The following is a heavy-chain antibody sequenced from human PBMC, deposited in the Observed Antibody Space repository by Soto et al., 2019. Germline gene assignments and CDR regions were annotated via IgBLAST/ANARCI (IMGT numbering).Heavy chain of an antibody. CDR2: ISASGDST. CDR1: GFTFNSYA. J-gene: IGHJ5*02. Sequence: VGSLRLSCAASGFTFNSYAMSWVRQAPGKGLEWVSAISASGDSTYYADAVKGRFTISRDNSKNTLYLEMNSLRAEDTALYYCAKTPLTILPGILWLDLWGKVTLVTVYS. V-gene: IGHV3-23*01. D-gene: IGHD3-3*01. CDR3: AKTPLTILPGILWLDL.